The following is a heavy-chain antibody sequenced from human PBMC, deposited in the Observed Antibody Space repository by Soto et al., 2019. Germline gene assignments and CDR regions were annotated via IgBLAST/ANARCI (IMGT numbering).Heavy chain of an antibody. J-gene: IGHJ6*02. D-gene: IGHD2-2*01. Sequence: QVQLVQSGAEVKKPGSSVKVSCKASGGTYSSYAISWVRQAPGQGLEWMGGIIPIFGTANYAQKFQGRVTITADDSTSTAYMELSSLRSEDTAVYYCARGSIVVVPAAIESSYYYYGMDVWGQGTTVTVSS. CDR2: IIPIFGTA. V-gene: IGHV1-69*01. CDR1: GGTYSSYA. CDR3: ARGSIVVVPAAIESSYYYYGMDV.